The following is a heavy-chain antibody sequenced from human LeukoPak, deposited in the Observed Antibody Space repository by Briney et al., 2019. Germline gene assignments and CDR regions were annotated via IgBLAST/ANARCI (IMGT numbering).Heavy chain of an antibody. D-gene: IGHD2-2*01. CDR3: ARDAFDIVVVPAATD. CDR1: GGSISSGDYY. Sequence: TSQTLSLTCTVSGGSISSGDYYWSWIRQPPGKGLEWIGYIYYSGSTYYNPSLKSRVTISVDTSKNQFSLKLNSVTAADTAVYYCARDAFDIVVVPAATDWGQGTLVTVSS. V-gene: IGHV4-30-4*01. CDR2: IYYSGST. J-gene: IGHJ4*02.